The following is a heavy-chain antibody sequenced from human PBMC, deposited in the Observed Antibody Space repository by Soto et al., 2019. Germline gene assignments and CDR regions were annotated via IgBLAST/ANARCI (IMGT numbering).Heavy chain of an antibody. Sequence: GVLRLSCAASGFTFGDYYMSWIRQAPGKGLEWVSYISSSSSYTNYADSVKGRFTISRDNAKNSLYLQMNSLRAEDTAVYYCARDGAYCGGDCYPDAFDIWGQGTMVTVSS. CDR1: GFTFGDYY. CDR2: ISSSSSYT. J-gene: IGHJ3*02. D-gene: IGHD2-21*02. V-gene: IGHV3-11*06. CDR3: ARDGAYCGGDCYPDAFDI.